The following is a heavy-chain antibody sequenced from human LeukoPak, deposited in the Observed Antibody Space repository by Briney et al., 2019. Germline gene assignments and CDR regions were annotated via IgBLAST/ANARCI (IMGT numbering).Heavy chain of an antibody. CDR2: IWYDGSNK. J-gene: IGHJ3*02. V-gene: IGHV3-33*01. CDR3: ARDRRIVVVMGAFDI. CDR1: GFTFSSYG. Sequence: GGSLRLSCAASGFTFSSYGMHWVRQAPGKGLEGVAVIWYDGSNKYYADSVKGRFTISRDNSKNTLYLQMNSLRAEDTAVYYCARDRRIVVVMGAFDIWGQGTMVTVSS. D-gene: IGHD3-22*01.